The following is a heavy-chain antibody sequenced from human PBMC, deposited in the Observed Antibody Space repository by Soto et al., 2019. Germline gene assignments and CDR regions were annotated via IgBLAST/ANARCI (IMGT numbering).Heavy chain of an antibody. V-gene: IGHV3-66*01. J-gene: IGHJ2*01. Sequence: EVQLVESGGGVVQPGGSLRLSCAASGFTVSSNYMSWVRQAPGKGLEWVSVIYSGGGTYYADSVKGRFIISRDNSKNTLYLQMNSLRDEDTAVYYCERDGGYKYGLLWYFELWGRGKLVTVSS. CDR2: IYSGGGT. CDR1: GFTVSSNY. D-gene: IGHD5-18*01. CDR3: ERDGGYKYGLLWYFEL.